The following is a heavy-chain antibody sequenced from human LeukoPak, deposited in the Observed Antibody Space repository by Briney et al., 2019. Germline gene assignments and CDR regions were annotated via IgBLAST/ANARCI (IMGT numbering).Heavy chain of an antibody. CDR1: GFTFTSFW. D-gene: IGHD3-16*02. J-gene: IGHJ4*02. Sequence: PGGSLRLSCAASGFTFTSFWMHWVRQAPGQGLVWVSCINNDGSGTSYADSVKGRFTISRDNAKNTLFLQMNSLRAEDTAVYYCARGNSFSYPDWGQGTLVTVPS. V-gene: IGHV3-74*01. CDR2: INNDGSGT. CDR3: ARGNSFSYPD.